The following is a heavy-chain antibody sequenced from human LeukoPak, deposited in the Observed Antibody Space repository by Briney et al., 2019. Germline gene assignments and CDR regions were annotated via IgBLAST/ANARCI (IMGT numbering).Heavy chain of an antibody. J-gene: IGHJ4*02. V-gene: IGHV3-53*01. Sequence: GGSLRLSCAASGFTVSNNYMSWVRQAPGKGLEWVSVIHSGGTTNYADSVQGRFTISRDNSKTTVYLHMNSLRAEDTAVYYCARDYNCWGQGTLVTVSS. CDR2: IHSGGTT. CDR1: GFTVSNNY. CDR3: ARDYNC. D-gene: IGHD3-10*01.